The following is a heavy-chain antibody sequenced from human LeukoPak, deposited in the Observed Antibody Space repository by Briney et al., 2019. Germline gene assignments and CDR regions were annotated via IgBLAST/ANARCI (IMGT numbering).Heavy chain of an antibody. CDR1: GFTVSSNY. CDR3: ARRRVENYYYGMDV. CDR2: IYSGGST. J-gene: IGHJ6*02. D-gene: IGHD2-15*01. Sequence: GGSLRLSCAASGFTVSSNYMSWVRQAPGKGLEWVSVIYSGGSTYYADSVKGRFTISRDNSKNTLYLQMNSLRAEDTAVYYCARRRVENYYYGMDVWGQGTTVTVSS. V-gene: IGHV3-53*01.